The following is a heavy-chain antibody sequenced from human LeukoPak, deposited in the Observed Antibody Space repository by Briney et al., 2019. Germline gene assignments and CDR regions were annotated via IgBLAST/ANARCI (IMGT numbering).Heavy chain of an antibody. Sequence: SETPSLTCAVYGGSFSGYYWSWIRQPPGKGLEWIGEINHSGSTNYNPSLKSRVTISVDTSKNQFSLKLSSVTAADTAVYYCARLRGGVGYWGQGTLVTVSS. CDR3: ARLRGGVGY. CDR1: GGSFSGYY. CDR2: INHSGST. D-gene: IGHD2-15*01. J-gene: IGHJ4*02. V-gene: IGHV4-34*01.